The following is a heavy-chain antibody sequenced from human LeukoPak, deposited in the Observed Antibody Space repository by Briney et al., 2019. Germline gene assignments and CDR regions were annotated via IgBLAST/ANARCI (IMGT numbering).Heavy chain of an antibody. CDR2: SSSSGSTI. V-gene: IGHV3-11*01. J-gene: IGHJ3*02. CDR1: GFTFSDYC. D-gene: IGHD4-17*01. Sequence: PGGSLRLSCAASGFTFSDYCMSWIRQAPGKGLEWVSYSSSSGSTIYYADSVKGRFTIFRDNAKNSLYLQMNSLRAEDTAVYYCARAQGAMTTGRAFDIWGQGTMVTVSS. CDR3: ARAQGAMTTGRAFDI.